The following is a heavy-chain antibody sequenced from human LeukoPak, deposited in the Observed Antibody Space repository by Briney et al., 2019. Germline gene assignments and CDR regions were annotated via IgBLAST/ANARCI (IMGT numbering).Heavy chain of an antibody. CDR2: ISGSGGST. J-gene: IGHJ4*02. CDR3: AKDIANSGSLDY. D-gene: IGHD1-26*01. Sequence: GGSQRLSCAASGFTFSSYAMSWVRQAPGKGLEWVSAISGSGGSTYYADSVKGRFTISRDNSKNTLYLQMNSLRAEDTAVYYCAKDIANSGSLDYWGQGTLVTVSS. CDR1: GFTFSSYA. V-gene: IGHV3-23*01.